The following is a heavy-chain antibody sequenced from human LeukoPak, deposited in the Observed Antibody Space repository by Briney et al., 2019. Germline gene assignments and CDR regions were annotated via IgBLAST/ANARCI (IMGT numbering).Heavy chain of an antibody. J-gene: IGHJ3*02. D-gene: IGHD3-22*01. CDR3: ARVDSSDAFDI. Sequence: PGGSLRLSCAASGFTFSSYSMNWVRQAPGKGLEWVSSISSSSSYIYYADSVKGRFTISRDNAKNSLYLQMTSLRAEDTAVYYCARVDSSDAFDIWGQGTMVTVSS. V-gene: IGHV3-21*01. CDR1: GFTFSSYS. CDR2: ISSSSSYI.